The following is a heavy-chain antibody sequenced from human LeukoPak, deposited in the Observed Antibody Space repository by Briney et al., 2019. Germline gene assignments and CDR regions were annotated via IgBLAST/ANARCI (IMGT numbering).Heavy chain of an antibody. J-gene: IGHJ4*02. D-gene: IGHD1-26*01. V-gene: IGHV3-30*03. Sequence: GGSLRLSCAASGFTVSSNYMSWVRQAPGKGLEWVAVISYDGSNKYYADSVKGRFTISRDNSKNTLYLQMNSLRAEDTAVYYCARERRVGATYYFDYWGQGTLVTVSS. CDR3: ARERRVGATYYFDY. CDR2: ISYDGSNK. CDR1: GFTVSSNY.